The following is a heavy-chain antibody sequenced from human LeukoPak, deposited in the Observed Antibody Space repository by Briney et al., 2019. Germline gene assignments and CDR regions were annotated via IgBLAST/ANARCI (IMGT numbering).Heavy chain of an antibody. CDR3: ARDVTGGSYFDY. D-gene: IGHD1-26*01. J-gene: IGHJ4*02. V-gene: IGHV4-31*03. CDR2: IYSSGPT. CDR1: GGSLSSGGYY. Sequence: PSETLSLTCTVSGGSLSSGGYYWSWIRQLPGKGLDWLGYIYSSGPTYYNPSLKSRVTMSVDTSKNQFSLKLISVTAADTAVYYCARDVTGGSYFDYWGQGTLVTVSS.